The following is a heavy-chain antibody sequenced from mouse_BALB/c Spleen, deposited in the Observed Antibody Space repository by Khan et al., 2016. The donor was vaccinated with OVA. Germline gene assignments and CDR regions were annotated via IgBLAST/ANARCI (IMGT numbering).Heavy chain of an antibody. CDR3: ARGNGTSRFAY. V-gene: IGHV1S137*01. D-gene: IGHD1-3*01. J-gene: IGHJ3*01. Sequence: QVQLQQSGAELVRPGVSVKISCKGSGYTFTDYAMHWVKQSHAKSLEWIGVISTYYGDATYNQKFKGKATMTVDKSSSTAYMELARLTSEDSAIYYCARGNGTSRFAYWGQGTLVTVSA. CDR1: GYTFTDYA. CDR2: ISTYYGDA.